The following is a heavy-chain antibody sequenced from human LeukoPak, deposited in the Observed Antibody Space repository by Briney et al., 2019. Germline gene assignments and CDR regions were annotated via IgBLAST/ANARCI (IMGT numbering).Heavy chain of an antibody. D-gene: IGHD2-8*01. CDR2: ISSSGSTI. CDR3: ARDRDVRHYYFDY. V-gene: IGHV3-11*04. Sequence: GGSLRLSCAASGFTFSDYYMSWIRQAPGKGLEWVSYISSSGSTIYYADSVKGRFTIPRDNAKNSLYLQMNSLRAEDTAVYYCARDRDVRHYYFDYWGQGTLVTVSS. J-gene: IGHJ4*02. CDR1: GFTFSDYY.